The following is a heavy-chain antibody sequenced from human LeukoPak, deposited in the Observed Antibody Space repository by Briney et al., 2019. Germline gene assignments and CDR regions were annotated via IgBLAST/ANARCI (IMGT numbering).Heavy chain of an antibody. J-gene: IGHJ3*01. D-gene: IGHD4-17*01. CDR3: GKDPNGDYVGAFDF. CDR1: GFTFSDYA. Sequence: GGSLRLSCAASGFTFSDYALIWVRQAPGQGLKWITAIRRTGGDTYYADSVKGRCTISRDNSRNTVYLQMNSLRAEDTALYFCGKDPNGDYVGAFDFWGPGTMVTVSS. V-gene: IGHV3-23*01. CDR2: IRRTGGDT.